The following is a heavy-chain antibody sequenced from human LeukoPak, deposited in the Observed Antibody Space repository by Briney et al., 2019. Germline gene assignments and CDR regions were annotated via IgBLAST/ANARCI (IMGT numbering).Heavy chain of an antibody. CDR1: GFTFSSYG. V-gene: IGHV3-33*01. CDR2: IWYDGSNK. J-gene: IGHJ4*02. CDR3: ARGYHDSSGYYSFFDY. D-gene: IGHD3-22*01. Sequence: GGSLRLSCAASGFTFSSYGMHWVRQAPGKGLEWVAVIWYDGSNKYYADSVKGRFTISRDNSKNTLYLQMNSLRAEDTAVYYCARGYHDSSGYYSFFDYWGQGTLVTVSS.